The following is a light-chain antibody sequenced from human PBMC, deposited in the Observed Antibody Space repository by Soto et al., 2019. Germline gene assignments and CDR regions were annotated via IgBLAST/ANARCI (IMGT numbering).Light chain of an antibody. CDR3: QQYNNWPLT. Sequence: EIVMTQSPATLSVSPGGRATLSCRASQSVATNLAWYQLIPGQPPRLLIYDASTRATGIPARFSGSGSGTEFTLTISSLQSEDFAVYCCQQYNNWPLTFGPGTRLEIK. CDR1: QSVATN. CDR2: DAS. J-gene: IGKJ5*01. V-gene: IGKV3-15*01.